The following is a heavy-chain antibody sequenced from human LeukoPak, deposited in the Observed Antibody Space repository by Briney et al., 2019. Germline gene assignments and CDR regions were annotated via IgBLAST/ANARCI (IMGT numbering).Heavy chain of an antibody. CDR2: ISWDGGIT. D-gene: IGHD5-18*01. V-gene: IGHV3-43D*03. CDR3: AKGAGRIQLWLPVDY. Sequence: GGSLRLSCAASGFTFDDYAMHWVRQAPGKGLEWVSLISWDGGITYYADSVKGRFTISRDNSKNSLYLQMNSLRAEDTAFYYCAKGAGRIQLWLPVDYWGQGTLVTVSS. J-gene: IGHJ4*02. CDR1: GFTFDDYA.